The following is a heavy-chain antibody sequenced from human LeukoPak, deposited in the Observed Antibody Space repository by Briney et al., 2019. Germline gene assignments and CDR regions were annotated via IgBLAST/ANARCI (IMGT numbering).Heavy chain of an antibody. CDR1: GFTFSNYA. CDR2: LSSNGIGT. CDR3: VRQYSYDSSGYYPWDY. J-gene: IGHJ4*02. D-gene: IGHD3-22*01. Sequence: GGSLRLSCSASGFTFSNYAMHWVRQAPGKGPEYVSALSSNGIGTYYAASVRGRFTISRDNSKNTLYLQMNSLRAEDTAMYYCVRQYSYDSSGYYPWDYWGQGTLVTVSS. V-gene: IGHV3-64*04.